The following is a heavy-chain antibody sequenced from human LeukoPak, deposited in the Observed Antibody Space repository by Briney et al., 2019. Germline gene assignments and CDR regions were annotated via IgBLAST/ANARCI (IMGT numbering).Heavy chain of an antibody. V-gene: IGHV3-7*01. CDR3: ARVRCSSNSCFPDY. D-gene: IGHD2-2*01. CDR2: IKQDGSER. Sequence: PGGSLRLSCAASGFTFSNYWMTWVRQAPGKGLEWVANIKQDGSERYYVDSVKGRFTISRDNAKNSLYLQMNSLRAEDTAVYYCARVRCSSNSCFPDYWGQGTLVTVSS. CDR1: GFTFSNYW. J-gene: IGHJ4*02.